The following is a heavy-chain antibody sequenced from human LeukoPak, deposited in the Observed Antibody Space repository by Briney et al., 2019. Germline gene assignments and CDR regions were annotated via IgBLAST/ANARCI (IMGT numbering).Heavy chain of an antibody. CDR2: IYTSGST. CDR3: ARGFKYYYDSSGYLSSRRSYFDY. V-gene: IGHV4-61*02. J-gene: IGHJ4*02. CDR1: GGSISSGSYY. Sequence: SETLSLTCTVSGGSISSGSYYWSWIRQPAGKGLEWIGRIYTSGSTNYNPSLKSRVTISVDASKNQFSLRLSSVTAADTAVYYCARGFKYYYDSSGYLSSRRSYFDYWGQGTLVTVSS. D-gene: IGHD3-22*01.